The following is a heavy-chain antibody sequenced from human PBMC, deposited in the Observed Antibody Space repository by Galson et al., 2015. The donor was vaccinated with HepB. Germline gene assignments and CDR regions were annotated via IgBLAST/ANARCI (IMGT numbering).Heavy chain of an antibody. Sequence: SVKVSCKASGYTFSSYGITWVRQAPGQGLEWMGWISAYNGKTNYAQKFQGRVTMTTDTSTSTAYMELRSLRSDDTAVYYCARTGGYYDILTGYREGAFDIWGQGTMVTVSS. CDR2: ISAYNGKT. CDR3: ARTGGYYDILTGYREGAFDI. J-gene: IGHJ3*02. CDR1: GYTFSSYG. D-gene: IGHD3-9*01. V-gene: IGHV1-18*04.